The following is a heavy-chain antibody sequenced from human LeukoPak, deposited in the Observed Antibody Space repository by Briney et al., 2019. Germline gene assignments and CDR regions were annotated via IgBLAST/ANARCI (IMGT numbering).Heavy chain of an antibody. CDR1: GFTFSSYG. CDR3: ARDMYYYNSSAFYHYYYGMDV. CDR2: IDSDGSRT. J-gene: IGHJ6*02. D-gene: IGHD3-22*01. V-gene: IGHV3-74*01. Sequence: GGSLRLSCAASGFTFSSYGMHWVRQAPGKGLEWVSRIDSDGSRTKYADSVKGRFTISRDNAKNTLYLQMNSLRAEDTAVYYCARDMYYYNSSAFYHYYYGMDVWGQGTTVTVSS.